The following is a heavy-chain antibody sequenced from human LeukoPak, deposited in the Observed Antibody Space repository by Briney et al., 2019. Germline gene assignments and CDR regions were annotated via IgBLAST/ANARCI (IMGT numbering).Heavy chain of an antibody. CDR3: ARDVGSTFFSSSPLALDI. V-gene: IGHV4-59*01. D-gene: IGHD6-13*01. CDR1: GGSISSYY. J-gene: IGHJ3*02. CDR2: IYYSGST. Sequence: SETLSLTCTVSGGSISSYYWIWIRQPPGKGLEWIGYIYYSGSTNYNPSLKSRVTISVDTSKNQFSLKLSSVTAADTAVYYCARDVGSTFFSSSPLALDIWGQGTMVTVSS.